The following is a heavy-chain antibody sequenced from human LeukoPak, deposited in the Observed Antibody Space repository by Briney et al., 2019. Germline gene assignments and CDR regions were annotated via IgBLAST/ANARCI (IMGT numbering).Heavy chain of an antibody. D-gene: IGHD2-2*01. J-gene: IGHJ5*02. Sequence: PQTLSLTCAVSGGSISSGGYSWSWIRRPPGKGLEWIGYIYHSGSTYYNPSLKSRVTISVDRSKNQFSLKLSSVTAADTAVYYCARAGDCSSTSCYRNNWFDPWGQGTLVTVSS. CDR3: ARAGDCSSTSCYRNNWFDP. CDR2: IYHSGST. V-gene: IGHV4-30-2*01. CDR1: GGSISSGGYS.